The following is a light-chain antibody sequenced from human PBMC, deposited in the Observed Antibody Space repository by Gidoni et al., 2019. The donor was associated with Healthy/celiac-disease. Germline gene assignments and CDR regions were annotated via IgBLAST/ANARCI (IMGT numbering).Light chain of an antibody. CDR1: QSVSSY. CDR2: GAS. J-gene: IGKJ2*01. CDR3: QQYSNWPPYT. V-gene: IGKV3-15*01. Sequence: VKTQSLATLSVSPGEIATRSCRASQSVSSYLAWYQQKPGQAPRLLIYGASNRATGIPARFSGSGSGTEFTLTISSLQSEDFAVYYCQQYSNWPPYTFGQGTKLEIK.